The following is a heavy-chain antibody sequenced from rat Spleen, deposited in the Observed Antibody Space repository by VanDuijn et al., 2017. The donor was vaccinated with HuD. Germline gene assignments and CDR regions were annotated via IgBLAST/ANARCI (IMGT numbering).Heavy chain of an antibody. CDR1: GFTFSDYY. D-gene: IGHD1-5*01. CDR3: ARHEEVQSYYFDY. Sequence: EVQLVESGGGLVQPGRSLKLSCAASGFTFSDYYMAWVRQAPKKGLEWVASISYEGSSTYYGDSVKGRFTISRDNAKSTLYLQMNSLRSEDTATYYCARHEEVQSYYFDYWCQGVMVTVSS. J-gene: IGHJ2*01. CDR2: ISYEGSST. V-gene: IGHV5-22*01.